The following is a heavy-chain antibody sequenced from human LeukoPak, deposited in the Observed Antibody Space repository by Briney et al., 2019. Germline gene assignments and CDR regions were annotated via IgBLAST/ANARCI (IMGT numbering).Heavy chain of an antibody. CDR2: MYRGGST. V-gene: IGHV3-66*01. J-gene: IGHJ4*02. CDR3: ARGKYYYGSGSYYPLVFDY. CDR1: GSTFSNYA. D-gene: IGHD3-10*01. Sequence: PGRSLRLSCAASGSTFSNYAMHWVRQAPGKGLEWVSVMYRGGSTYYSDSAKGRFTISRDNSKNTLYLQMNSLRAEDTAVYYCARGKYYYGSGSYYPLVFDYWGQGTLVTVSS.